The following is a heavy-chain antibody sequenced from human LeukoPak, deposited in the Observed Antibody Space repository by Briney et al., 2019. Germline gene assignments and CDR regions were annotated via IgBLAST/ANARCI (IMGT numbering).Heavy chain of an antibody. D-gene: IGHD3-16*01. V-gene: IGHV3-23*01. CDR3: AKARLRQGCYFDY. CDR1: GFTFNSYA. J-gene: IGHJ4*02. Sequence: PGGSLRLSCAASGFTFNSYAMSWVRQAPGKGLEWVSAISGSGGSTYYADSVKGRFTISRDNSKNTLYLQMNSLRAEDTAVYYCAKARLRQGCYFDYWGQGTLVTVSS. CDR2: ISGSGGST.